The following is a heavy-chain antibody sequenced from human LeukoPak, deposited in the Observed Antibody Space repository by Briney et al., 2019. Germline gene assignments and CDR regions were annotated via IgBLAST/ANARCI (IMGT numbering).Heavy chain of an antibody. CDR1: GFIFSSYA. D-gene: IGHD6-19*01. Sequence: PGGSLRLSCAASGFIFSSYAMSWVRQAPGKGLEWVSVISGGGDTTYYADSVKGRFTISRDNAKNTLFLQMNSLRAEDTAVYYCAKDPGYSSGYPDYWGQGTLVTVSS. V-gene: IGHV3-23*01. CDR3: AKDPGYSSGYPDY. J-gene: IGHJ4*02. CDR2: ISGGGDTT.